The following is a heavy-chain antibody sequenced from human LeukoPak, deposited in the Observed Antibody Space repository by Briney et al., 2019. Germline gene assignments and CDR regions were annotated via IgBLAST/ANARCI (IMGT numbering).Heavy chain of an antibody. Sequence: GGSLRLSCTASGFTFGDYAMSWFRQAPGKGLEWVGFIRSKAYGGTTEYAASVKGRFTISRDDSKSIAYLQMNSLKTEDTAVYYCTRGRGAGGYDAFDIWGQGTMVTVSS. CDR3: TRGRGAGGYDAFDI. D-gene: IGHD1-26*01. CDR1: GFTFGDYA. J-gene: IGHJ3*02. CDR2: IRSKAYGGTT. V-gene: IGHV3-49*03.